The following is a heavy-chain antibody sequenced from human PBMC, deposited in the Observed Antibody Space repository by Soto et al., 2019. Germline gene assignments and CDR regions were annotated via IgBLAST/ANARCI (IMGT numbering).Heavy chain of an antibody. Sequence: TSETLSLTCAVYGGSFSGYYWSWIRQPPGKGLEWIGEINHSGSTNYNPSLKSRVTISVDTSKNQFSLKLSSVTAADTAVYYCARGLPRSIFGVVRIGRWFAPWGQGTLVTVSS. V-gene: IGHV4-34*01. J-gene: IGHJ5*02. D-gene: IGHD3-3*01. CDR1: GGSFSGYY. CDR3: ARGLPRSIFGVVRIGRWFAP. CDR2: INHSGST.